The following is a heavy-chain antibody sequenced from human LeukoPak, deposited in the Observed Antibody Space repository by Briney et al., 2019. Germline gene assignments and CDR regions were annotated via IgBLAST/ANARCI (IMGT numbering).Heavy chain of an antibody. CDR2: INPRGGST. CDR3: ARGGGPGNYPFDF. V-gene: IGHV1-46*01. J-gene: IGHJ4*02. D-gene: IGHD1-7*01. CDR1: GYTFTTYY. Sequence: SSVKVSCKASGYTFTTYYMHWVRQAPGQGLEWVGIINPRGGSTTYAQKFQGGVTMTRDTSTSTVYMELSSLKSDDTAVYYCARGGGPGNYPFDFWGQGTLVTVSS.